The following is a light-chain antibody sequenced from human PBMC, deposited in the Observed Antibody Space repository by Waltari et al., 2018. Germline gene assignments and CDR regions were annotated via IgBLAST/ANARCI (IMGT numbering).Light chain of an antibody. CDR2: EVK. V-gene: IGLV2-14*01. Sequence: QSVLTQPASVSGSPGQSITISCTGTRGDVGGYDYVSWYQQQPGKAPKLMIYEVKNPPSAVSIPFSAPKSGATASLTISGLQAEAEADYYCSSYAVTATLLFGGGTTLTVL. CDR1: RGDVGGYDY. J-gene: IGLJ2*01. CDR3: SSYAVTATLL.